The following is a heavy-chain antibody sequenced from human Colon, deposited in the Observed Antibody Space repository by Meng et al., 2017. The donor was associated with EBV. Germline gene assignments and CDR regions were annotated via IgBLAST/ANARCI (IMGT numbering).Heavy chain of an antibody. V-gene: IGHV4-30-2*01. Sequence: QVQLQESGPGLVKPSQTLPLTCPVSGGSISSGGYYWSWIRQPPGQGLEWIGYIYHGGTTYNTSLKSRVTISVDNSKNQFSLRLTSVTAADTAVYYCARGPYCGGDCYWFDPWGQGTLVTVSS. J-gene: IGHJ5*02. CDR1: GGSISSGGYY. CDR3: ARGPYCGGDCYWFDP. D-gene: IGHD2-21*02. CDR2: IYHGGTT.